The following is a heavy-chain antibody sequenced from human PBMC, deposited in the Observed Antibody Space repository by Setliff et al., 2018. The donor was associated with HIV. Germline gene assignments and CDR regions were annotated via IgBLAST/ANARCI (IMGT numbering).Heavy chain of an antibody. CDR1: GYTLTELS. CDR2: FDPEDGET. J-gene: IGHJ3*02. D-gene: IGHD3-22*01. V-gene: IGHV1-24*01. Sequence: ASVKVSCKVSGYTLTELSMHWVRQAPGKGLEWMGGFDPEDGETIYAQKFQGRVTMTEDTSTDTAYTDLSSLRSEDTAVYYCARDPGGYDSSGFDAFDIWGQGTMFTVSS. CDR3: ARDPGGYDSSGFDAFDI.